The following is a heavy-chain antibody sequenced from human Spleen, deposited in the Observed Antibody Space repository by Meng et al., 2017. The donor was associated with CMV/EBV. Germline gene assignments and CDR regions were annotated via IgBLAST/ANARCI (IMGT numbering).Heavy chain of an antibody. Sequence: GESLKISCAASGFTFSSYDMNRVRQAPGKGLEWVSCISSSSSYIYYADSVKGRFTISRDNAKNSLYLQMNSLRAEDTAVYYCARAIVVVPALYYYYGMDVWGQGTTVTVSS. J-gene: IGHJ6*02. V-gene: IGHV3-21*01. CDR1: GFTFSSYD. D-gene: IGHD2-2*01. CDR2: ISSSSSYI. CDR3: ARAIVVVPALYYYYGMDV.